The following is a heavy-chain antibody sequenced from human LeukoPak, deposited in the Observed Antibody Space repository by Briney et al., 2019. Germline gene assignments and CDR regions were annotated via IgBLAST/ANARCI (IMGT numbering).Heavy chain of an antibody. Sequence: GGSLTLSCAASEFSFSTYWMSWVRQAPGKGLEWVANTKEDGTEKYYVGSVKGRFTISRDNAKKSLYLQMNSLRDDDTAVYFCARSPAGDAWPPAYYMDVWGKGTTVTVSS. V-gene: IGHV3-7*01. CDR1: EFSFSTYW. CDR3: ARSPAGDAWPPAYYMDV. CDR2: TKEDGTEK. D-gene: IGHD3-10*01. J-gene: IGHJ6*03.